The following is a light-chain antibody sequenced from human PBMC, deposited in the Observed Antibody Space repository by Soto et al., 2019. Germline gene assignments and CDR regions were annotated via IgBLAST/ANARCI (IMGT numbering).Light chain of an antibody. CDR3: SSKSPDF. CDR2: EVS. CDR1: SSGIRDYNY. Sequence: QSALTQPDSVSGSPGQSITISCTGTSSGIRDYNYVSWYQQLPGNAPKLIMYEVSNRPSGISNRFSGSKSGNTASLTISGLQAEDEADYYCSSKSPDFFGTGTKVTAL. J-gene: IGLJ1*01. V-gene: IGLV2-14*01.